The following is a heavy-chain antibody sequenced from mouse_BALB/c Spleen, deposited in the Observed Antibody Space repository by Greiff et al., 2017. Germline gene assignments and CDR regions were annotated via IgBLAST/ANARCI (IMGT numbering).Heavy chain of an antibody. CDR1: GFTFSSYT. CDR3: ARHRGYGSSYGYFDY. Sequence: EVQLVESGGGLVQPGGSLKLSCAASGFTFSSYTMSWVRQTPEKRLEWVAYISNGGGSTYYPDTVKGRFTISRDNAKNTLYLQMSSLKSEDTAMYYCARHRGYGSSYGYFDYWGQGTTLTVSS. CDR2: ISNGGGST. D-gene: IGHD1-1*01. J-gene: IGHJ2*01. V-gene: IGHV5-12-2*01.